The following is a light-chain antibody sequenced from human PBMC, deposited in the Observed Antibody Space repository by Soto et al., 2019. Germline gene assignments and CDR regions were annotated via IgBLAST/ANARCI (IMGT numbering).Light chain of an antibody. CDR2: EVS. Sequence: QSVLTQPASVSASPGQSINISCTGTSSDGGGYNSVSWHQQHPGKAPKLMIYEVSNRTGGVSTRFSCSTSGNTASLTISGLHADEEADYYCISYTGSGTLVFGGGTKVTVL. V-gene: IGLV2-14*01. CDR3: ISYTGSGTLV. J-gene: IGLJ3*02. CDR1: SSDGGGYNS.